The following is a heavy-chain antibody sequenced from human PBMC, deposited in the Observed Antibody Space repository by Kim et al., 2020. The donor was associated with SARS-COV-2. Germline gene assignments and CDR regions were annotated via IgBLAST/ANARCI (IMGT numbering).Heavy chain of an antibody. V-gene: IGHV1-3*04. Sequence: ASVQVSCKSSGYTFTNYAIHWVRQAPGQRLEWMGWINTGSGNTKYSQIFQGRVAITRDTSANTAYMELSSLRSDDTAVYYCARDHRSCSISTCYGEAIDYWGQGTLVTVSS. CDR3: ARDHRSCSISTCYGEAIDY. D-gene: IGHD2-2*01. J-gene: IGHJ4*02. CDR1: GYTFTNYA. CDR2: INTGSGNT.